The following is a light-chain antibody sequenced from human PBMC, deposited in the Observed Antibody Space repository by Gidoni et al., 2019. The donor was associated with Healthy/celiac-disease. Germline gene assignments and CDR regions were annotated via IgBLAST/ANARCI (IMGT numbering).Light chain of an antibody. CDR1: NIGSKS. CDR3: QVWDSSSDHRVV. Sequence: SSVLTQPPSVSVAPGQTARITCGGNNIGSKSVHWYQQKPGQAPVLVVYDDSDRHSGIPERFSVSNSGNTATLTISRVEAGDEADYYCQVWDSSSDHRVVFGGGTKLTVL. J-gene: IGLJ2*01. CDR2: DDS. V-gene: IGLV3-21*02.